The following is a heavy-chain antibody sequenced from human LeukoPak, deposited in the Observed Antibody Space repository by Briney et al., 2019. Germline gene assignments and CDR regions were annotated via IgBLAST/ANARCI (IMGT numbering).Heavy chain of an antibody. CDR3: AGEPVGARLAGAFDI. CDR2: ISSSSTI. Sequence: GGSLRLSCAASGFTFSSYSMNWVRQAPGKGLEWVSYISSSSTIYYADSVKGRFTISRDNAKNSLYLQMNSLRAEDTAVYYCAGEPVGARLAGAFDIWGQGTMVTVSS. D-gene: IGHD1-26*01. J-gene: IGHJ3*02. CDR1: GFTFSSYS. V-gene: IGHV3-48*01.